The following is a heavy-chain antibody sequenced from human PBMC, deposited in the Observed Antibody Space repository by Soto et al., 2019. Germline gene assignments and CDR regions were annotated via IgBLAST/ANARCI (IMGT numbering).Heavy chain of an antibody. J-gene: IGHJ2*01. CDR1: GGTFSSYA. CDR3: AREYSYDSSGYYRHWYFDL. Sequence: QVQLVQSGAEVKKPGSSVKVSCKDSGGTFSSYAISWVRQAPGQGFEWMGGIIPIFGTANYDQKFQGRVTITADESTSTAYMELRSLRSGDTAVYYGAREYSYDSSGYYRHWYFDLWGRGTLVTVSS. D-gene: IGHD3-22*01. V-gene: IGHV1-69*19. CDR2: IIPIFGTA.